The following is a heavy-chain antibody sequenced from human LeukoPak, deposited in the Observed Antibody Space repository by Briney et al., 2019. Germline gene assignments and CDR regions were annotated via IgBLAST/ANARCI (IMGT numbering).Heavy chain of an antibody. CDR2: MNPNSGST. V-gene: IGHV1-8*01. J-gene: IGHJ5*02. CDR3: ARSRDGYNPYNWFDP. D-gene: IGHD5-24*01. CDR1: GYTFTSYD. Sequence: ASVKVSCKASGYTFTSYDINWVRQATGQGLEWIGWMNPNSGSTGYAQKFQGRVTMTRNTSISTAYMELSSLRSDDTAVYYCARSRDGYNPYNWFDPWGQGTLVTVSS.